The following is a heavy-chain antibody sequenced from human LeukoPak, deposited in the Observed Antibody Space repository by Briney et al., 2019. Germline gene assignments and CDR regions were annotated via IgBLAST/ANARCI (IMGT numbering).Heavy chain of an antibody. J-gene: IGHJ6*03. V-gene: IGHV1-69*05. CDR3: ARAVTGNPGYYYYYMDV. Sequence: SVTVSCKASGGTFSSYAISWVRQAPGQGLEWMGGIIPIFGTANYAQKFQGRVTITTDESTSTAYMELSSLRSEDTAVYYCARAVTGNPGYYYYYMDVWGKGTTVTVSS. CDR2: IIPIFGTA. D-gene: IGHD1-20*01. CDR1: GGTFSSYA.